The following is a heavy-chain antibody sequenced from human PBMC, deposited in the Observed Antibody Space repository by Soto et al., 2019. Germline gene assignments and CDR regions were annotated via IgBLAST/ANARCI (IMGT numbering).Heavy chain of an antibody. CDR3: ARRGSGYDRDY. CDR1: GGTFSSYT. CDR2: IIPILGIA. Sequence: QVQLVQSGAEVKKPGSSVKVSCKASGGTFSSYTISWVRQAPGQGLEWMGRIIPILGIANYAQKFQGRVTITADKSTSTAYMELSSLRSEDTAVYYCARRGSGYDRDYWGQGTLVTVSS. J-gene: IGHJ4*02. V-gene: IGHV1-69*02. D-gene: IGHD5-12*01.